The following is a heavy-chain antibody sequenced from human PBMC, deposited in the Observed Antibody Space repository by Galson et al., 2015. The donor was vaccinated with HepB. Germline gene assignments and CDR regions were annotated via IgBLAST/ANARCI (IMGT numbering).Heavy chain of an antibody. V-gene: IGHV3-30*18. D-gene: IGHD2-2*01. J-gene: IGHJ4*02. CDR1: GFTFNNFA. Sequence: SLRLSCAASGFTFNNFAMHWVRQAPGKGLEWLAVISYDVINKNYADSMKGRFTISRDNSKNTLYLQMSSPKTEDTAVYFCAKDSAWRTIRMPDYWGQGTLVTVSS. CDR3: AKDSAWRTIRMPDY. CDR2: ISYDVINK.